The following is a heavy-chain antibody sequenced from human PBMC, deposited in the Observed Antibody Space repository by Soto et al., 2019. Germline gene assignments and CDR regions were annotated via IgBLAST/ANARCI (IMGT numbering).Heavy chain of an antibody. V-gene: IGHV3-7*01. J-gene: IGHJ6*03. Sequence: EVQLVESGGGLVQPGGSLRLSCAASGFTFSSYWMSWVRQAPGKGLEWVANIKQDGSEKYYVDSVKGRFTISRDNAKNSLYLQMNSLRAEDTAVYYCARLGGDPPRLLFYMDVWGKGTTVTVSS. D-gene: IGHD4-17*01. CDR1: GFTFSSYW. CDR3: ARLGGDPPRLLFYMDV. CDR2: IKQDGSEK.